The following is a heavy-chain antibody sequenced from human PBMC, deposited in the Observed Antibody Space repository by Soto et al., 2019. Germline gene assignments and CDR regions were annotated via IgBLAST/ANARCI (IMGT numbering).Heavy chain of an antibody. CDR3: AKAESGSKGIFDY. CDR1: GFTFSSYG. D-gene: IGHD1-26*01. CDR2: ISYDGSNK. V-gene: IGHV3-30*18. Sequence: QVQLVESGGGVVQPGRSLRLSCAASGFTFSSYGMHWVRQAPGKGLEWVAVISYDGSNKYYADSVKGRFTISRDNSKNTLYLQMNRLRAEDTAVYYCAKAESGSKGIFDYWGQGTLVTVSS. J-gene: IGHJ4*02.